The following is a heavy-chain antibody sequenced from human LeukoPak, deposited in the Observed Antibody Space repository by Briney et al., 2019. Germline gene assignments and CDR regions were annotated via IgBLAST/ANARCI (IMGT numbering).Heavy chain of an antibody. CDR1: GYTFTSYG. V-gene: IGHV1-18*01. CDR2: ISAYNGNT. D-gene: IGHD3-16*02. J-gene: IGHJ3*02. Sequence: ASVKVSCTGSGYTFTSYGISWVRQAPGQGLEWMGWISAYNGNTNYAQKLQGRVNMTTDTSASTAYMELRSLRSDDTGVYYCARDRTNNYEYVWGSYRNHDAFDIWGQGTMVTVSS. CDR3: ARDRTNNYEYVWGSYRNHDAFDI.